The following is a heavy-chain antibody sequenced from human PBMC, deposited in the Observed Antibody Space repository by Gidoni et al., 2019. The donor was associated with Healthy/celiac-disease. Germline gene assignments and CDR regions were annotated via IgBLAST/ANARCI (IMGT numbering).Heavy chain of an antibody. D-gene: IGHD4-17*01. J-gene: IGHJ4*02. V-gene: IGHV4-39*07. CDR2: IYSSGST. CDR3: ARPRGPWLRWHQCFDY. Sequence: QLHLQESGPGLVKPSETLSLTCTVAVGSISGSSYSWGWIRQPPGQGLEWIGSIYSSGSTSYSPSLKSRVTISVDTSKNQFALKLSSVPAADTAAYYCARPRGPWLRWHQCFDYWGQGTLVTVSS. CDR1: VGSISGSSYS.